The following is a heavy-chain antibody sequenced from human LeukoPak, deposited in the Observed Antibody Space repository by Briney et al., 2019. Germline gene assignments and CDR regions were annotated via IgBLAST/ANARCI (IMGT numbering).Heavy chain of an antibody. Sequence: GGSLRLSYAASRFSFSDYGMHWVRQAPGKGLEWVAAISYEGSNKYYGDSVKGRFTISRDNSKNTLYLDMNSLRAEDTAVYYCAKGRRGVTAIRAIDYWGQGTLVSVSS. CDR2: ISYEGSNK. CDR1: RFSFSDYG. CDR3: AKGRRGVTAIRAIDY. V-gene: IGHV3-30*18. J-gene: IGHJ4*02. D-gene: IGHD2-21*02.